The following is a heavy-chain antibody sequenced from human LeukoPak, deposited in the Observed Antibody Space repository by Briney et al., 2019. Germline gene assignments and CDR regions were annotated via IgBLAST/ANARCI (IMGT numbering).Heavy chain of an antibody. CDR3: ARGGYSGYEFDC. Sequence: GESLKISSRASGYSFSTYWIGWVGQLPGKGLEWMGVIYPGDSDTRYSPSFQGQVTMSADKSISTAYLQWSSLKASDTAMYYCARGGYSGYEFDCWGQGTLVTVSS. D-gene: IGHD5-12*01. CDR2: IYPGDSDT. J-gene: IGHJ4*02. V-gene: IGHV5-51*01. CDR1: GYSFSTYW.